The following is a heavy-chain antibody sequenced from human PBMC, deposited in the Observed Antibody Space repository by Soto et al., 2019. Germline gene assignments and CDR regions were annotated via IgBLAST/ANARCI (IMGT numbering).Heavy chain of an antibody. V-gene: IGHV1-69*13. J-gene: IGHJ4*02. D-gene: IGHD3-22*01. Sequence: ASVKVSCKASGAIFSNFVIIWVRQAPGHGLEWMGQIIPVFGTPNYAQMFQGRAAITADESTSTAYRELSSLRSDDTAVYYCARAACDSSTYFTNWHCGQGSRV. CDR1: GAIFSNFV. CDR2: IIPVFGTP. CDR3: ARAACDSSTYFTNWH.